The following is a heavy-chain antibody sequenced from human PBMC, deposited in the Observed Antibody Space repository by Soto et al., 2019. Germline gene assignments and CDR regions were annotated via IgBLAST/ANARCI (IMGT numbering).Heavy chain of an antibody. CDR3: ARSIVVVTALDD. Sequence: ASVKVSCKASGYTSTRNVMHWVRQAPGQRLEWMGWINAGNGNTKYSQRFQGRVTITRDTSASTAYMELSSLRSEDTAVYYCARSIVVVTALDDWGQGPLVTAPQ. V-gene: IGHV1-3*01. J-gene: IGHJ4*02. CDR1: GYTSTRNV. D-gene: IGHD2-21*02. CDR2: INAGNGNT.